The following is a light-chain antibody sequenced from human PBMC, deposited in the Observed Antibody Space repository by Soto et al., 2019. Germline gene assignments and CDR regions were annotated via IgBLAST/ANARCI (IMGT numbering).Light chain of an antibody. J-gene: IGLJ2*01. CDR2: DVS. CDR3: SSYTSGSTLMV. V-gene: IGLV2-14*01. Sequence: QSALTQPASVSGSPGQSITISCTGTSSDVGGYNYVSWYQQHPGKTPKLMIYDVSNRPSGVSIRFSGSKSGNTSSHTISGHHAEDEADYYCSSYTSGSTLMVFGGGTQLTVL. CDR1: SSDVGGYNY.